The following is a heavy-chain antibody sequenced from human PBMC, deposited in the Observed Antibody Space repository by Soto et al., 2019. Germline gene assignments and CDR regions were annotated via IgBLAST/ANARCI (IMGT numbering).Heavy chain of an antibody. Sequence: PGGSLRLSCAASGFTFSSYAMSWVRQAPGKGLEWVSAISGSGGSTYYADSVKGRFTISRDNSKNTLYLQMNSLRAEDTAVYYCAKDSSTSGYSYGKLFDYWGQGTLVTVSS. CDR2: ISGSGGST. CDR1: GFTFSSYA. J-gene: IGHJ4*02. V-gene: IGHV3-23*01. CDR3: AKDSSTSGYSYGKLFDY. D-gene: IGHD5-18*01.